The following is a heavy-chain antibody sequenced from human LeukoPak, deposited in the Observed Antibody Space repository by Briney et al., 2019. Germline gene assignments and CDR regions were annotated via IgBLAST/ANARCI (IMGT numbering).Heavy chain of an antibody. D-gene: IGHD1-1*01. J-gene: IGHJ4*02. Sequence: GGSLTLSCAASGFTFNNAWLSWIRQAPGKGLEWVAFIRNDGSNDYYADSVKGRFTISRDNSKNNVYLQMHSLRVEDTSIYYCVRDYNWGFDYWGQGTVVAVSS. CDR1: GFTFNNAW. CDR2: IRNDGSND. CDR3: VRDYNWGFDY. V-gene: IGHV3-30*02.